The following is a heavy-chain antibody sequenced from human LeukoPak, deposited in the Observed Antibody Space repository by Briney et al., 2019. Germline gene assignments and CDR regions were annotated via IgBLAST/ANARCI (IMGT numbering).Heavy chain of an antibody. J-gene: IGHJ4*02. Sequence: GGSLRLSCAASGFTFDDYAMHWVRQAPGKGLEWVSLISWDGGSTYYADSVKGRFTISRDNSKNSLYLQMNSLRAEDTALYYCAKDICMQQCEVGIDYWGQGTLVTVSS. D-gene: IGHD2-8*01. V-gene: IGHV3-43D*03. CDR1: GFTFDDYA. CDR3: AKDICMQQCEVGIDY. CDR2: ISWDGGST.